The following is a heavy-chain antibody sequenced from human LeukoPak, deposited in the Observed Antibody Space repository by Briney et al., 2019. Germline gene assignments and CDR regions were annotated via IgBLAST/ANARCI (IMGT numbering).Heavy chain of an antibody. Sequence: PGGSLRLSCAASGFTFSSYAMSWVRQAPGKGLEWVSAISGSGGSTYYADSVKGRFTISRDNSKNTLYLRMNSLRAEDTAVYYCAKTTGRYYDSSEDYWGQGTLVTVSS. CDR1: GFTFSSYA. V-gene: IGHV3-23*01. CDR2: ISGSGGST. CDR3: AKTTGRYYDSSEDY. J-gene: IGHJ4*02. D-gene: IGHD3-22*01.